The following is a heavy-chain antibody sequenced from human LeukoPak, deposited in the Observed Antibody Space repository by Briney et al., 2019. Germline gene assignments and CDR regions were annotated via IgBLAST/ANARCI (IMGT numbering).Heavy chain of an antibody. D-gene: IGHD2-2*01. CDR1: GFTFSSYA. CDR2: VSGSGGST. CDR3: AKLSTSPYYFNY. Sequence: PGGSLRLSCAASGFTFSSYAMSWVRQAPGKGLEWVSAVSGSGGSTYYADSVKGRFTISRDNSQNTLYLQMNSLRAEDTAVYYCAKLSTSPYYFNYWGQGTLVTVSS. V-gene: IGHV3-23*01. J-gene: IGHJ4*02.